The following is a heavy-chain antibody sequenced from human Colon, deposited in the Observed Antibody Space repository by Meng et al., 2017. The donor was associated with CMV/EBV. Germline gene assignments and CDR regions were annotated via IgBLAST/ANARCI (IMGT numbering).Heavy chain of an antibody. CDR3: ARHKYGGNSGAADY. Sequence: GESLKISCEGSGYMFSTYWIGWVRQMPGKGLEWMGIIYPGDSDTRYSPSFQGQVTISADKSISTAYLQWSSLKASDTAMYYCARHKYGGNSGAADYWGQGTLVTVSS. V-gene: IGHV5-51*01. CDR1: GYMFSTYW. CDR2: IYPGDSDT. J-gene: IGHJ4*02. D-gene: IGHD4-23*01.